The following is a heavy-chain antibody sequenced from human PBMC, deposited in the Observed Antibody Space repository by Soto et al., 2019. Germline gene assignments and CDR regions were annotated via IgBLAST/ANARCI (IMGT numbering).Heavy chain of an antibody. J-gene: IGHJ6*02. CDR2: INPNSGVT. D-gene: IGHD2-2*01. CDR1: GHTFTGYY. V-gene: IGHV1-2*02. Sequence: QVQLVQSGADVKKPGASVKVSCKASGHTFTGYYMHWVRQSPGQGLEGMGWINPNSGVTNYAQMFQGRVTMTRDTSITTAYMELSRVRSDDTAVYYCATQAPAAANYSYCAMDVWGQGTTVTVSS. CDR3: ATQAPAAANYSYCAMDV.